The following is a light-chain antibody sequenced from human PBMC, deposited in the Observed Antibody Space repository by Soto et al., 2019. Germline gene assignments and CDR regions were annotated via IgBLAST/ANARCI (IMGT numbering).Light chain of an antibody. CDR3: QRYNSGPLT. Sequence: DIQMTQSPSSLSASVGDRVTITCRASQVISNYLAWYQQKPGKVPKLLIYAASTLQSGVPFRFSGIRSGTDFTLTISSLQHKDVATYYCQRYNSGPLTFGPGTKVDIK. J-gene: IGKJ3*01. CDR2: AAS. V-gene: IGKV1-27*01. CDR1: QVISNY.